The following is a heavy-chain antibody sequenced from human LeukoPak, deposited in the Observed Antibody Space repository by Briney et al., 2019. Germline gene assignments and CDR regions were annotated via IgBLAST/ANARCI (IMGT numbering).Heavy chain of an antibody. J-gene: IGHJ3*02. CDR1: GYSTSSGYY. Sequence: SETLSLTCAVSGYSTSSGYYWGWIRQPPGKGLEWIGRFYHSGSTYYNPSLKSRVTISVDTSNNQFSLKLSSVTAADTAVYYCARTDGYQDAFDIWGQGTMVTVSS. CDR2: FYHSGST. V-gene: IGHV4-38-2*01. D-gene: IGHD5-24*01. CDR3: ARTDGYQDAFDI.